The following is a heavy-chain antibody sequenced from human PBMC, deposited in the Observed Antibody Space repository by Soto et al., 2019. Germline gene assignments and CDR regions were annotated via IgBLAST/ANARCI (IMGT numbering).Heavy chain of an antibody. V-gene: IGHV1-8*01. J-gene: IGHJ6*03. CDR2: MNPNSGNT. D-gene: IGHD6-13*01. CDR3: GRVDSSSWQYYYYMDV. CDR1: GYTFTSYD. Sequence: ASVKVSCKASGYTFTSYDINWVRQATGQGLEWMGWMNPNSGNTGYAQKFQGRVTMTRNTSISTAYMELSSLRSEDTAVYYCGRVDSSSWQYYYYMDVWGKGTTVTVSS.